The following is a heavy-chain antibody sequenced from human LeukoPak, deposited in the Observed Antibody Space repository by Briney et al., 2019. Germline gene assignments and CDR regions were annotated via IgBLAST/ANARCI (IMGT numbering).Heavy chain of an antibody. V-gene: IGHV4-34*01. Sequence: SETLSLTCAVYGGSFNGYYWSWIRQPPGKGLEWIGEINHSGSTNYNPSLKSRVTISVDTSKNQFYLKLSSVTAADTAVYYCARPYDILTGYYNERAAFDIWGQGTMVTVSS. D-gene: IGHD3-9*01. J-gene: IGHJ3*02. CDR1: GGSFNGYY. CDR2: INHSGST. CDR3: ARPYDILTGYYNERAAFDI.